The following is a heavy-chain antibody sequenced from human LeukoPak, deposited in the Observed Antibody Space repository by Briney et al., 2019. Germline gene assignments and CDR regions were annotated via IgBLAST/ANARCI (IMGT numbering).Heavy chain of an antibody. CDR1: GFTFSSYA. V-gene: IGHV3-48*04. CDR2: ISSSGSTI. CDR3: ARDKFEAAPRMDV. Sequence: GGSLRLSCAASGFTFSSYAMSWVRQAPGKGLEWVSYISSSGSTIYYADSVKGRFTISRDNAKNSLYLQMNSLRAEDTAVYYCARDKFEAAPRMDVWGQGTTVTVSS. J-gene: IGHJ6*02. D-gene: IGHD6-13*01.